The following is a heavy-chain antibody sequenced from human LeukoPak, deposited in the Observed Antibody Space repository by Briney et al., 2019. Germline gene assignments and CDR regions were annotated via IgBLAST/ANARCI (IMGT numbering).Heavy chain of an antibody. CDR2: ISGRDSST. V-gene: IGHV3-23*01. Sequence: TGGSLRLSCAASGFTFNTYDMSWARQAPGKGLEWVSTISGRDSSTHYADSVKGRFTISRDNSKNTLHLQVNSLRAEDTAIYYCAKGAWFDYWGQGTLVTVSS. J-gene: IGHJ4*02. CDR3: AKGAWFDY. CDR1: GFTFNTYD.